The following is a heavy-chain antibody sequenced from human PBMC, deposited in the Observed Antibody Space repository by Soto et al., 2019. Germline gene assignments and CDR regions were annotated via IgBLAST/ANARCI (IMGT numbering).Heavy chain of an antibody. Sequence: GGSLTLSCFVSGFTFKSYAMGWVRPSPGKGLEWFSGITASGNSRYYANSLKDRFTSSRDNSRNTLFLQVDSLRGKDTGTYSGAKGFAGAGFYFESWGQGTVVTVSS. CDR2: ITASGNSR. CDR1: GFTFKSYA. D-gene: IGHD6-19*01. CDR3: AKGFAGAGFYFES. V-gene: IGHV3-23*01. J-gene: IGHJ4*02.